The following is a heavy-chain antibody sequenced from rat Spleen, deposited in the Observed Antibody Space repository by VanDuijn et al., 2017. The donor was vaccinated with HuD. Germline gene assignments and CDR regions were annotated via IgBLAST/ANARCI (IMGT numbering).Heavy chain of an antibody. Sequence: EVQLVESGGGLVQPGRSLKLSCAASGFTFSDYYMAWVRQAPTKGLEWVATISYDGSSTYYRDSVKGRFTISRDNAKSTLYLQMDSLRSEDTATYYCASQGPYYGYNYDPFAYWGQGTLVTVSS. J-gene: IGHJ3*01. CDR3: ASQGPYYGYNYDPFAY. V-gene: IGHV5-7*01. CDR1: GFTFSDYY. CDR2: ISYDGSST. D-gene: IGHD1-9*01.